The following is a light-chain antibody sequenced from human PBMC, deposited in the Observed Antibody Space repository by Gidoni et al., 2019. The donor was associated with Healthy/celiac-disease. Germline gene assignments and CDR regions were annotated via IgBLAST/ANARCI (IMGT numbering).Light chain of an antibody. V-gene: IGLV3-27*01. CDR3: YSAADNNVV. Sequence: SYELTQPSSVSVSPGQTARITCSGDVLAKKYTRWFQQKSGQDPVLVIYKDSERPSGIPERFSGSSSGTTVTLTISGAQVEDEADYYCYSAADNNVVFGGGTKLTVL. J-gene: IGLJ2*01. CDR2: KDS. CDR1: VLAKKY.